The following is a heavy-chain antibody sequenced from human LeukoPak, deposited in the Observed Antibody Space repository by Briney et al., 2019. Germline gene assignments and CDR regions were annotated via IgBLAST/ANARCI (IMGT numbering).Heavy chain of an antibody. CDR2: IYHSGST. D-gene: IGHD4/OR15-4a*01. J-gene: IGHJ4*02. V-gene: IGHV4-38-2*02. Sequence: PSETLSLTCAVSGYSISSGYYWGWIRQPPGKGLEWIGSIYHSGSTYYNPSLKSRVTISVDTSKNQFSLKLSSVTAADTAVYYCARESRDYGRSYWGQGTLVTVSS. CDR3: ARESRDYGRSY. CDR1: GYSISSGYY.